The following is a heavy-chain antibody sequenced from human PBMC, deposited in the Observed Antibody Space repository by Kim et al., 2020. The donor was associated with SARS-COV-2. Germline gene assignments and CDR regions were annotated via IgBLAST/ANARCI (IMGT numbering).Heavy chain of an antibody. V-gene: IGHV1-46*01. CDR1: GYTFTSYY. Sequence: ASVKVSCKASGYTFTSYYMHWVRQAPGQGLEWMGIINPSGGSTSYAQKFQGRVTMTRDTSTSTVYMELSSLRSEDTAVYYCARSSPPSGSGSYYTLNKSSVYYYGMDVWGQGTTVTVSS. CDR2: INPSGGST. J-gene: IGHJ6*02. CDR3: ARSSPPSGSGSYYTLNKSSVYYYGMDV. D-gene: IGHD3-10*01.